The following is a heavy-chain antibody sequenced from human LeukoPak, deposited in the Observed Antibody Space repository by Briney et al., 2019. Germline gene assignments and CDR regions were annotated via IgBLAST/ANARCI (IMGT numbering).Heavy chain of an antibody. Sequence: GASVKVSCKASGYTFTSYYMHWVRQAPGQGLECMGIINPSGGSTNYAQKFQGRVTMTRDTSTSTVYMELSSLRSEDTAVYYCARKPFGLGGLDYWGQGTLVTVSS. CDR2: INPSGGST. CDR1: GYTFTSYY. V-gene: IGHV1-46*01. CDR3: ARKPFGLGGLDY. D-gene: IGHD3-16*01. J-gene: IGHJ4*02.